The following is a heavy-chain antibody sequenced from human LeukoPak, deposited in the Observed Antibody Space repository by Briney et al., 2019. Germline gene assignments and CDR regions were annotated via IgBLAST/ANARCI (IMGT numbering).Heavy chain of an antibody. CDR2: ISYVGSNK. Sequence: GGSLRLSCAASGFTFSSYGMHGGRQAPGKGLEWVAIISYVGSNKYYADSVQGRFTISRDNSNNTLYLQMNRLSSDDTAVRYCANKLGGGSGCYDLWGRGTLVTVSS. CDR1: GFTFSSYG. J-gene: IGHJ2*01. CDR3: ANKLGGGSGCYDL. V-gene: IGHV3-30*18. D-gene: IGHD6-19*01.